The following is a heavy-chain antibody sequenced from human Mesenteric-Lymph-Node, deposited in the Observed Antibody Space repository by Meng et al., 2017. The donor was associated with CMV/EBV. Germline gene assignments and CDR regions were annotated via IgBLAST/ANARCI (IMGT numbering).Heavy chain of an antibody. D-gene: IGHD3-10*01. V-gene: IGHV3-21*01. CDR2: ISGSSSDI. J-gene: IGHJ4*02. CDR3: ARGITVVRLPPDY. CDR1: GFAFNIYA. Sequence: GESLKISCAASGFAFNIYAMGWVRQAPGKGLEWVSSISGSSSDIHYADSVKGRFTISRDNAKNSLYLQMNSLRAEDTAVYYCARGITVVRLPPDYWGQGTLVTVSS.